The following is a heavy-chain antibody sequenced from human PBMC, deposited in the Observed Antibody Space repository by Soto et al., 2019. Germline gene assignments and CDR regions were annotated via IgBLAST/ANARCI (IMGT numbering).Heavy chain of an antibody. CDR1: GGTFSSHA. CDR3: ARDRYYDSLDAFDI. Sequence: ASVKVSCKASGGTFSSHAISWVRQAPGQGLEWMGGIIPIFGTANYAQKFQGRVTITADESTSTAYMELSSLRSEDTAVYYCARDRYYDSLDAFDIWGQGTMVTVSS. V-gene: IGHV1-69*13. CDR2: IIPIFGTA. D-gene: IGHD3-22*01. J-gene: IGHJ3*02.